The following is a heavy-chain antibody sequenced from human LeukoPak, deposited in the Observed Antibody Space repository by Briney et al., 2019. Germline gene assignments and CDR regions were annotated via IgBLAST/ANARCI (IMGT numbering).Heavy chain of an antibody. CDR2: INPNSGGT. CDR1: GYTFTGYY. CDR3: ARDVRGGDPGGVYYYYGMDV. Sequence: ASVKVSCKASGYTFTGYYMHWVRQAPGQGLEWMGWINPNSGGTNYAQKFQGRVTMTRDTSISTAYMELSRLRSDDTAVYYCARDVRGGDPGGVYYYYGMDVWGQGTTVTVSS. D-gene: IGHD2-21*02. V-gene: IGHV1-2*02. J-gene: IGHJ6*02.